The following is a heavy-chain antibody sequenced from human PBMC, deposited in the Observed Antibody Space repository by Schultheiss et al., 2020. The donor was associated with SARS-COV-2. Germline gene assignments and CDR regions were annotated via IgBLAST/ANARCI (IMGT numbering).Heavy chain of an antibody. D-gene: IGHD1-26*01. CDR1: GFTFSSYS. CDR3: AKGGATPFDY. V-gene: IGHV3-30*02. J-gene: IGHJ4*02. CDR2: IRYDGSNK. Sequence: GESLKISCAASGFTFSSYSMNWVRQAPGKGLEWVAFIRYDGSNKYYADSVKGRFTISRDNSKNTLYLQMNSLRAEDTAVYYCAKGGATPFDYWGQGTLVTVSS.